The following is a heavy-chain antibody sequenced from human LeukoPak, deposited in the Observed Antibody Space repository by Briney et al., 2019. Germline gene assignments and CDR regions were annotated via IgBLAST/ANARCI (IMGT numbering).Heavy chain of an antibody. Sequence: GASVKVSCKASGYTFTGYLMHWVRQAPGQGLEWMGWINPNSGGTNYAQKFQGRVTMTRDTSISTAYMELSRLRSDDTAVYYCARVKRSSSSDAFDIWGQGTMVTVSS. V-gene: IGHV1-2*02. D-gene: IGHD6-6*01. CDR3: ARVKRSSSSDAFDI. CDR2: INPNSGGT. J-gene: IGHJ3*02. CDR1: GYTFTGYL.